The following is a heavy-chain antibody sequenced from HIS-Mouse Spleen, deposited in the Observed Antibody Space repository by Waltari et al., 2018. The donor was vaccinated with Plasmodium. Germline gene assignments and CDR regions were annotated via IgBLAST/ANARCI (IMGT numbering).Heavy chain of an antibody. V-gene: IGHV4-31*03. J-gene: IGHJ5*02. CDR1: GGSINSGAYY. Sequence: QVQLQESGPGLVKPSQTLSLTCTVSGGSINSGAYYWSWIRQHPGKGLEWIGYIYYSGSTYYTPSLKSRGAISVDTSKNQFSLNLSSVTAADTAVDYCVRWVGNWFDPWGQGTLVTVSS. CDR3: VRWVGNWFDP. CDR2: IYYSGST. D-gene: IGHD1-26*01.